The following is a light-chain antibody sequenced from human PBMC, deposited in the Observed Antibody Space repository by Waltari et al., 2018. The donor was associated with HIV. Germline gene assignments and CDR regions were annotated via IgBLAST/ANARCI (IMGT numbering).Light chain of an antibody. CDR2: AAS. CDR1: QSIDYY. V-gene: IGKV1-39*01. J-gene: IGKJ1*01. CDR3: QQSYITPRT. Sequence: DIQMTQSPSSLSASVGDRVTITCRASQSIDYYLNWYQQKPGKAPNLLIHAASTLQSGVPSRFSCSGSGTDFTRTISSLQPEDFATYYCQQSYITPRTFGLGTKVEI.